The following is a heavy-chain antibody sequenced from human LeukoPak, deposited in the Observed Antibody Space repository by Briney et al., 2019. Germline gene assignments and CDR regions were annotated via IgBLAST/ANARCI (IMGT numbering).Heavy chain of an antibody. Sequence: ASMKVSCKASGYTFTSYAFHWVRQAPGQRLEWLGWIHAGNGDTKHSQKFQDRLTITRDTSASTAYMELSSLRSEDTAVYYCARDLYHDFWSGGIWGQGTTVTVSS. CDR2: IHAGNGDT. V-gene: IGHV1-3*01. J-gene: IGHJ6*02. CDR1: GYTFTSYA. CDR3: ARDLYHDFWSGGI. D-gene: IGHD3-3*01.